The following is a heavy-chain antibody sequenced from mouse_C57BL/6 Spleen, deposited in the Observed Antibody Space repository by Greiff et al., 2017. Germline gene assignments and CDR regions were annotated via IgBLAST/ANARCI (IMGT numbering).Heavy chain of an antibody. Sequence: LKLMESGPGLVAPSQSLSITCTVSGFSLTSYGVHWVRQPPGKGLAWLVVIWSDGSTTYNSALKSRLSISKDKSKSQVFLKMNSLQTDDTAMYYCARHDHYYAMDYWGQGTSVTVSS. CDR3: ARHDHYYAMDY. V-gene: IGHV2-6-1*01. CDR1: GFSLTSYG. CDR2: IWSDGST. J-gene: IGHJ4*01.